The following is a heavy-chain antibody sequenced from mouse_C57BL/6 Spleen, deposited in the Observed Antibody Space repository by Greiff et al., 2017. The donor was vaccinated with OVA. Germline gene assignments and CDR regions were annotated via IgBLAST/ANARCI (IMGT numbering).Heavy chain of an antibody. CDR2: INPNNGGT. CDR3: AREENAMDY. V-gene: IGHV1-22*01. J-gene: IGHJ4*01. Sequence: EVKLVESGPELVKPGASVKMSCKASGYTFTDYNMHWVKQSHGKSLEWIGYINPNNGGTSYNQKFKGKATLTVNKSSSTAYMELRSLTSEDSAVYYCAREENAMDYWGQGTSVTVSS. CDR1: GYTFTDYN.